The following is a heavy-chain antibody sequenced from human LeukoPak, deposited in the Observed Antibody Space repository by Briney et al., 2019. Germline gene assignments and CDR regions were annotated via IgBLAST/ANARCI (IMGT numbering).Heavy chain of an antibody. D-gene: IGHD1-1*01. V-gene: IGHV3-30*02. CDR1: GFTFSDYG. CDR3: AKTANWNGDAFDI. CDR2: MRYDGSSK. Sequence: TGRSLRLSCAASGFTFSDYGMHWVRQAPGKGLEWVAFMRYDGSSKYYADSVKGRFTISRDNSKNTLSLQMNSLRAEDTAVYYCAKTANWNGDAFDIWGRGTMVTVSS. J-gene: IGHJ3*02.